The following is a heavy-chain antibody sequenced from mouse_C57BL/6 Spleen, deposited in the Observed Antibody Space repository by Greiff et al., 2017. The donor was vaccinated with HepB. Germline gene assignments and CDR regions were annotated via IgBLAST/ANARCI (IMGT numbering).Heavy chain of an antibody. V-gene: IGHV6-3*01. CDR3: TGYWFAY. CDR1: GFTFSNYW. CDR2: IRLKSDNYAT. J-gene: IGHJ3*01. Sequence: DVMLVESGGGLVQPGGSMKLSCVASGFTFSNYWMNWVRQSPEKGLEWVAQIRLKSDNYATHYAESVKGRFTISRDDSKSSVYLQMNNLRAEDTGIYYCTGYWFAYWGQGTLVTVSA.